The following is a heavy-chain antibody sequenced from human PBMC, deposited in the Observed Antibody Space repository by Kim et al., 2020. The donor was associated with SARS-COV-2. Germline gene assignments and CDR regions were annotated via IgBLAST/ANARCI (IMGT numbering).Heavy chain of an antibody. V-gene: IGHV1-18*01. D-gene: IGHD2-21*02. CDR2: ISAYNGNT. CDR1: GYTFTSYG. Sequence: ASVKVSCKASGYTFTSYGISWVRQAPGQGLEWMGWISAYNGNTNYAQKLQGRVTMTTDTSTSTAYMELRSLRSDDTAVYYCARDSRGTVVTPINWFDPWGQGTLVTVSS. J-gene: IGHJ5*02. CDR3: ARDSRGTVVTPINWFDP.